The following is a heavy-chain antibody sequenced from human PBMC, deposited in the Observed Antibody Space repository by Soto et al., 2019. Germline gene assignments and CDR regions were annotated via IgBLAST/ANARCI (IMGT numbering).Heavy chain of an antibody. D-gene: IGHD3-22*01. Sequence: AGGSLRLSCAASGFTFSSYAMSWVRQAPGKGLEWVSAISGSGVSTYYADSVKGRFTISRDNSKNTLYLQMNSLRAKDTAVYYCAKSPGMYYYDSSGYYHYDYWGQGTLVTVSS. V-gene: IGHV3-23*01. CDR1: GFTFSSYA. CDR2: ISGSGVST. J-gene: IGHJ4*02. CDR3: AKSPGMYYYDSSGYYHYDY.